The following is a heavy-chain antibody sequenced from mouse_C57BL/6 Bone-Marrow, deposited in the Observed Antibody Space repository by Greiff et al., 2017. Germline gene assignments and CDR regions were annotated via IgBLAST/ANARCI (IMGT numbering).Heavy chain of an antibody. CDR2: IDPEDGET. CDR1: GFNIKDYY. J-gene: IGHJ4*01. V-gene: IGHV14-2*01. CDR3: AKDFTTVVAGALDY. Sequence: VQLQQSGAELAMPGASVKLSCTASGFNIKDYYMHLVKQRTEQGLEWIGRIDPEDGETKYAPKFQGKATITADTYSTTAYLQLSSLTSQNTAVYYCAKDFTTVVAGALDYWGHGASVTASS. D-gene: IGHD1-1*01.